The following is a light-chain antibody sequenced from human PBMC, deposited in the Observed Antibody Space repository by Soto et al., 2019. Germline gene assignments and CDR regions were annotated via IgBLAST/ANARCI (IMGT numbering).Light chain of an antibody. J-gene: IGKJ1*01. V-gene: IGKV3-20*01. CDR1: QSVSGSY. CDR2: GAS. Sequence: EIVLTQSPGTLSLSPGERATLSCRASQSVSGSYLAWYQHKPGQAPRLLFYGASNRATGIPDRFSGSGSGTDFTLTISRLEPEDFAVYYCHQYVGSPRTFGQGTKVEIK. CDR3: HQYVGSPRT.